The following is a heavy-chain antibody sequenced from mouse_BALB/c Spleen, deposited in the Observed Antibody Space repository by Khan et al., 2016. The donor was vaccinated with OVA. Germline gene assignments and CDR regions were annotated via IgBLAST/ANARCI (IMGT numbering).Heavy chain of an antibody. CDR3: TRWGYWFAY. CDR1: GYTFTSYW. D-gene: IGHD2-2*01. CDR2: IYPGNSDT. V-gene: IGHV1-5*01. Sequence: VQLQQSGTVLARPGASVKMSCKASGYTFTSYWMHWVKQRPGQGLEWIGAIYPGNSDTNYNQKFKGKAKLTAVTSTSSAYIELSSLTNEDSAIYYGTRWGYWFAYWGQGTLVTVSA. J-gene: IGHJ3*01.